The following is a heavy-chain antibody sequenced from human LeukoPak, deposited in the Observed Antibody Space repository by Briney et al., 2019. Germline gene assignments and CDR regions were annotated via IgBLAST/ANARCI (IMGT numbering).Heavy chain of an antibody. V-gene: IGHV3-23*01. CDR3: AKGYDFWSGYYDY. CDR1: GFTLTSYG. CDR2: ISGSGSTI. Sequence: PGGSLRLSCAASGFTLTSYGMSWVRQAPGKGLEWVSAISGSGSTIYYADSVKGRFTISRDNSKNTLYLQMNSLRAEDTALYYCAKGYDFWSGYYDYWGQGTLVTVSS. J-gene: IGHJ4*02. D-gene: IGHD3-3*01.